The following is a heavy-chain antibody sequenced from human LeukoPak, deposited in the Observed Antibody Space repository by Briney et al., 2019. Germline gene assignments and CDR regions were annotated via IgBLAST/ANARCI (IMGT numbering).Heavy chain of an antibody. Sequence: PSETLSLTCTVSGGSISSYYWSWIRQPPGKGLEWIGYIYYSGSTNYNPSLKSRVTISVDTSKNQFSLKLSSVTAADTAVYYCARVSSRVRGGAPFDPWGQGTLVTVSS. J-gene: IGHJ5*02. CDR2: IYYSGST. D-gene: IGHD3-10*01. CDR1: GGSISSYY. V-gene: IGHV4-59*01. CDR3: ARVSSRVRGGAPFDP.